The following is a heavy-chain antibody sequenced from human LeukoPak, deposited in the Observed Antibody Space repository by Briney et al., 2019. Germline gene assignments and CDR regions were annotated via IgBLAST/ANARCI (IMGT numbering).Heavy chain of an antibody. CDR3: ARDPDDGSIRGAFDI. V-gene: IGHV4-4*02. CDR2: IYHSGST. D-gene: IGHD3-22*01. CDR1: GGSMSSSNW. J-gene: IGHJ3*02. Sequence: SETLSLTCAVSGGSMSSSNWWSWVRQPPGKGLEWIGEIYHSGSTNYNPSLKSRVTISVDKSKNQFSLKLSSVTAADTAVYYCARDPDDGSIRGAFDIWGQGTMVTVSS.